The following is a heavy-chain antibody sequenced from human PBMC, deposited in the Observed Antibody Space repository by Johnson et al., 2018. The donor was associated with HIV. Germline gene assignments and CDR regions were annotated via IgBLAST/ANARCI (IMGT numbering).Heavy chain of an antibody. V-gene: IGHV3-23*03. J-gene: IGHJ3*02. CDR2: IYSGGST. CDR1: GFTFSSYA. CDR3: TTEWWEAFDI. Sequence: MQLVESGGGLVQPGGSLRLSCAASGFTFSSYAMSWVRQAPGKGLEWVSVIYSGGSTYYADSVKGRFTISRDNSKNPLYLQMNSLKTEDTAVYYCTTEWWEAFDIWGQGTIVTVSS. D-gene: IGHD2-15*01.